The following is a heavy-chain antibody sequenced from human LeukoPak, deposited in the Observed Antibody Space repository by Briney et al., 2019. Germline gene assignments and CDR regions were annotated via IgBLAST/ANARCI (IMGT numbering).Heavy chain of an antibody. Sequence: PSETLSLTCTVSGYSISSGYYWGWIRQPPGKGLEWIGNIYHSGSTYYNPSLKSRVTISVDTSKNQFSLRLRSVTAADTAVYYCARVTGYMIEDYFDYWGQGTLVTVSS. J-gene: IGHJ4*02. CDR3: ARVTGYMIEDYFDY. CDR1: GYSISSGYY. V-gene: IGHV4-38-2*02. CDR2: IYHSGST. D-gene: IGHD3-22*01.